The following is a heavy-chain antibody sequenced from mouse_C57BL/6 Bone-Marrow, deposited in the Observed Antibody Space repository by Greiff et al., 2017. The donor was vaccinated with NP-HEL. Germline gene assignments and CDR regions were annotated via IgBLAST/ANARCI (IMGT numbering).Heavy chain of an antibody. CDR1: GYSITSGYY. Sequence: EVKLVESGPGLVKPSQSLSLTCSVTGYSITSGYYWNWIRQFPGNKLEWMGYISYDGSNNYNPSLKNRISITRDTSKNQFFLKLNSVTTEDTATYYCAREELLRSGYWYFDVWGTGTTVTVSS. CDR3: AREELLRSGYWYFDV. V-gene: IGHV3-6*01. CDR2: ISYDGSN. J-gene: IGHJ1*03. D-gene: IGHD1-1*01.